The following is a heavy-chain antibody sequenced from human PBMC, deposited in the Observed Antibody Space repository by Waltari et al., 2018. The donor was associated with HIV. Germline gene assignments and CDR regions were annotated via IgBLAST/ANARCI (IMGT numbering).Heavy chain of an antibody. CDR2: MNPNSGNT. Sequence: QVQLVKSGAEVKKPGASVKVSCTASGYTFTSYDINWVRQATGQGLEWMGWMNPNSGNTGYAQKFQGRVTMTRNTSISTAYMELNSLRSEDTAVYYCARGRNMIRGKYYYYYGMDVWGQGTTVTVSS. D-gene: IGHD3-10*01. CDR1: GYTFTSYD. V-gene: IGHV1-8*01. J-gene: IGHJ6*02. CDR3: ARGRNMIRGKYYYYYGMDV.